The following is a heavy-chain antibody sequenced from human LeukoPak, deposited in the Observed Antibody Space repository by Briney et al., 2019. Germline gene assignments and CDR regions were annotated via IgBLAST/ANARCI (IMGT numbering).Heavy chain of an antibody. Sequence: PSETLSLTCTVSGGSISSYYWSWIRQPPGKGLEWIGYIYYSGSTNYNPSLKSRVTISVDTSKNQFSLKLSSVTTADTAVYYCARLGSGGVGSPYDYWGQGTLVTVSS. CDR2: IYYSGST. CDR1: GGSISSYY. CDR3: ARLGSGGVGSPYDY. J-gene: IGHJ4*02. D-gene: IGHD3-16*01. V-gene: IGHV4-59*08.